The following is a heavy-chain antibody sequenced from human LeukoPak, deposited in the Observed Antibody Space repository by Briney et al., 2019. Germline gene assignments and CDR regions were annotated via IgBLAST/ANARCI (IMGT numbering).Heavy chain of an antibody. V-gene: IGHV3-73*01. J-gene: IGHJ4*02. CDR3: TRSEGKGFDY. CDR2: IRSKANSYAT. Sequence: GGSLKLSCAASGFTFSGSAMHWVRQASGKGLEWVGRIRSKANSYATAYAASVKGRFTISRDDSENTMYLQMNSLKTEDTAVYYCTRSEGKGFDYWGQGALVTVSS. CDR1: GFTFSGSA. D-gene: IGHD3-3*01.